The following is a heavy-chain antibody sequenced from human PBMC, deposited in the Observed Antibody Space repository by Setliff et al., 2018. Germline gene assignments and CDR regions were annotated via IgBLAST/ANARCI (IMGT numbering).Heavy chain of an antibody. CDR2: INHSGST. Sequence: SETLSRTCAVYGGSVSGYYRSWIRQPPGKGLEWIGEINHSGSTNYNPSLKSRVTISVDTSKNQFSLKLSSVTAADTAVYYCARGVYCSSTSCSPGLNWFDPWGQGTLVTVSS. CDR3: ARGVYCSSTSCSPGLNWFDP. D-gene: IGHD2-2*01. J-gene: IGHJ5*02. CDR1: GGSVSGYY. V-gene: IGHV4-34*01.